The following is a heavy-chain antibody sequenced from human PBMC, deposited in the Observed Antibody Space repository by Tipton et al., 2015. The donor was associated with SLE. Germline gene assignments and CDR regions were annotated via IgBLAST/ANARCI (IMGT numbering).Heavy chain of an antibody. V-gene: IGHV3-73*01. D-gene: IGHD3-3*01. J-gene: IGHJ4*02. Sequence: SLRLSCVASGFSFSGSAMHWVRQASGKGLEWVGRIRDKANNYATAYAASVKGRFTISRDDSKSTAYLQMNSLKTEDTAMYYCTRPELGGNFWSGYYTAGLGYWGQGALVTVSS. CDR1: GFSFSGSA. CDR2: IRDKANNYAT. CDR3: TRPELGGNFWSGYYTAGLGY.